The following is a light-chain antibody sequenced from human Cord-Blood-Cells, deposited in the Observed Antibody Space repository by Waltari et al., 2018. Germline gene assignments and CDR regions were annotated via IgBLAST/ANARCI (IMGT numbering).Light chain of an antibody. CDR3: QQSYSTPYT. CDR2: AAS. V-gene: IGKV1-39*01. CDR1: QSIRSY. Sequence: DIQMTQSPSSLSASVGDRVTIPFRASQSIRSYLNWYQQKPGKAPKLLIYAASSLQSGVPSRFSGSGSGTDFTLTISSLQPEDFATYYCQQSYSTPYTFGQGTKLEIK. J-gene: IGKJ2*01.